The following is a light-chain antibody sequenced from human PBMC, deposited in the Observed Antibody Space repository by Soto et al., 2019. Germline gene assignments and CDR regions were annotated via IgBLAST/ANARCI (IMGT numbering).Light chain of an antibody. CDR2: GNS. CDR3: QSYDSSHVV. J-gene: IGLJ2*01. Sequence: QSVLTQRPSVSGAPGQRVTISCTGSSSNIGAGYDVHWYQQLPGTAPKLLIYGNSNRPSGVPDRFSGSKSGTSASLAITGLQAEDEADYYCQSYDSSHVVFGGGTKLTVL. CDR1: SSNIGAGYD. V-gene: IGLV1-40*01.